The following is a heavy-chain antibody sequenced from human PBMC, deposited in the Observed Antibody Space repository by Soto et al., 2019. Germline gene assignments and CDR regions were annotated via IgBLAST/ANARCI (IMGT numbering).Heavy chain of an antibody. CDR3: ATGSPFRGSVFDP. V-gene: IGHV3-15*05. D-gene: IGHD6-19*01. CDR1: GFSFRTTW. CDR2: IKSKNAGETT. J-gene: IGHJ5*02. Sequence: PWGSLRLSCAASGFSFRTTWMAWVRQAPGKGLEWVGRIKSKNAGETTDYADPVKGRFTISRDDSKPTVYLHMDSLETGDTAVYYCATGSPFRGSVFDPWGQGTLVTVSS.